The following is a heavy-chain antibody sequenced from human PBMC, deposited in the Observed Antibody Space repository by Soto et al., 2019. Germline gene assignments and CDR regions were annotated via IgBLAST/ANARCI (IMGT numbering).Heavy chain of an antibody. CDR3: AHRVLRTVFALVTTTAIYFDF. V-gene: IGHV2-5*02. CDR1: GFSLTTCGVG. D-gene: IGHD3-3*01. J-gene: IGHJ4*02. Sequence: QITLNESGPTQVKPRQTLTLTCTFSGFSLTTCGVGVGWIRQSSGKAPEWLALIYWDDDKRYSPFMKSRLTNTKDTTKNQVDLTMAALDPADTATYYCAHRVLRTVFALVTTTAIYFDFWGQGTPVAVSS. CDR2: IYWDDDK.